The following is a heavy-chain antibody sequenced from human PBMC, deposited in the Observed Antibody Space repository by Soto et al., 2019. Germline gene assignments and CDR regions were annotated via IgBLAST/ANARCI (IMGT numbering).Heavy chain of an antibody. Sequence: GGSLRHSCAASGFTFDDYTMHWVRQAPGKGLEWVSLISWDGGSTYYADSVKGRFTISRDNSKNSLYLQMNSLRTEDTALYYCAKDINEGQNYYYGMDVWGQGTTVTVSS. CDR1: GFTFDDYT. V-gene: IGHV3-43*01. CDR3: AKDINEGQNYYYGMDV. J-gene: IGHJ6*02. D-gene: IGHD1-1*01. CDR2: ISWDGGST.